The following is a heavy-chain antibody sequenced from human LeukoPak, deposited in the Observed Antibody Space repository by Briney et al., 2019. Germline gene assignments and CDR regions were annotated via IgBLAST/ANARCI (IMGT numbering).Heavy chain of an antibody. Sequence: PSETLSLTCAVYGGSFSGYCWSWIRQPPGKGLEWIGEINHSGSTNYNPSLKSRVTISVDTSKDQFSLKLSSVTAADTAVYYCARGRRGVVVPAARSSAFDIWGQGTMVTVSS. D-gene: IGHD2-2*01. J-gene: IGHJ3*02. CDR2: INHSGST. CDR3: ARGRRGVVVPAARSSAFDI. V-gene: IGHV4-34*01. CDR1: GGSFSGYC.